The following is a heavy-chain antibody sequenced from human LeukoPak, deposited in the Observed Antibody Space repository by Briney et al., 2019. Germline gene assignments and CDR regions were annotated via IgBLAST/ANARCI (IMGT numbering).Heavy chain of an antibody. CDR1: GLTVSSSY. CDR2: IYNDGST. Sequence: GGSLRLSCAASGLTVSSSYMSWVRQAPGKGLEWVSIIYNDGSTYYADSMKGRFTISRDNSKNTLYLQVNSLRAEDTAMYYCARDILFAFDIWGQGTMVTVSS. CDR3: ARDILFAFDI. J-gene: IGHJ3*02. D-gene: IGHD2-21*01. V-gene: IGHV3-53*01.